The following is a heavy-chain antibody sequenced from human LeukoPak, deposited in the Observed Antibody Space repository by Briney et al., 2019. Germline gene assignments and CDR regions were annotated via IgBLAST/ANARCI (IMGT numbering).Heavy chain of an antibody. J-gene: IGHJ5*02. CDR2: INPNSGDT. Sequence: ASVKVSCKASGYTFTGYYMHWVRQAPGQGLEWMGWINPNSGDTNYAQKFQGRVTMTRDTSISTAYMELSRLRSDDTAVYYCARGRSIVVVVAAKNWFDPWGQGTLVTVSS. V-gene: IGHV1-2*02. CDR3: ARGRSIVVVVAAKNWFDP. D-gene: IGHD2-15*01. CDR1: GYTFTGYY.